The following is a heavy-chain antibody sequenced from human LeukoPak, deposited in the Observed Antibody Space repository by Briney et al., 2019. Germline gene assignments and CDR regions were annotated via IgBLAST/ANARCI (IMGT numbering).Heavy chain of an antibody. D-gene: IGHD3-3*01. Sequence: GGSLRLSCAAPGFTFGSYAMSWVRQAPGKGLEWVSLISDSGASTYYADFVKGRFTISRDNSKNTLYLQMNSQRAEDTAVYYCASSLRFLECFISWGQGTLVTVSS. J-gene: IGHJ5*02. V-gene: IGHV3-23*01. CDR2: ISDSGAST. CDR1: GFTFGSYA. CDR3: ASSLRFLECFIS.